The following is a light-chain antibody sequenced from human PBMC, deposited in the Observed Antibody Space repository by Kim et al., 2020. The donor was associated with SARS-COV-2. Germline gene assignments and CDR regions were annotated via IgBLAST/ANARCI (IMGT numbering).Light chain of an antibody. J-gene: IGLJ1*01. CDR1: SSDIGGYKY. CDR2: DVS. Sequence: QSALTQPASVSGSPGQSITISCTGTSSDIGGYKYVSWYQQHQGKAPKLMIYDVSKRPSGVANRFSGSKSGNTASLTISGLQAGDEADYYCSSYSSSSASYVFGTGTKVTVL. CDR3: SSYSSSSASYV. V-gene: IGLV2-14*01.